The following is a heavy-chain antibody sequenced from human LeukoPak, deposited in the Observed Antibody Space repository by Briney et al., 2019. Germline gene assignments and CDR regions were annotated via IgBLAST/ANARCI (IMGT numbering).Heavy chain of an antibody. D-gene: IGHD3-22*01. CDR3: ARDLGPMIVVVITTGYFDY. J-gene: IGHJ4*02. CDR2: IYSGGST. Sequence: PGGSLRLSCAASGFTVSSNYMCWVRQAPGKGLEWVSVIYSGGSTYYADSVKGRFTISRDNSKNTLYLQMNSLRAEDTAVYYCARDLGPMIVVVITTGYFDYWGQGTLVTVSS. V-gene: IGHV3-53*05. CDR1: GFTVSSNY.